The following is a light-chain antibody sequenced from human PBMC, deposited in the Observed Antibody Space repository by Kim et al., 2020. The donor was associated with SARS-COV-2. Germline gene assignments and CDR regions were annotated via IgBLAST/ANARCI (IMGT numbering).Light chain of an antibody. J-gene: IGLJ1*01. V-gene: IGLV1-44*01. Sequence: QPVLTQPPSASGTPGQRVTISCFGSSSNIGSNTVNWYQQLPGTAPKLLIYSNNQRPSGVPDRFSGSKSGTSASLAISGLQSEDEADYYCAAWDDSLNGRVFGTGTKVTVL. CDR3: AAWDDSLNGRV. CDR1: SSNIGSNT. CDR2: SNN.